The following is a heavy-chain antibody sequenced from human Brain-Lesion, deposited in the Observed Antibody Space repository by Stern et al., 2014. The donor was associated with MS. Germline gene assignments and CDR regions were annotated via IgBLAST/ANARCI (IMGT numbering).Heavy chain of an antibody. Sequence: VQLVESGPGLVKPSQTLSLSCTVSGGSISSGGYYWSWIRQPAGKGLEWIGRIFNRGSTSYTPSLKSRVPISIDTSKNQFSLRLNPMTAADTAVYYCARGRVVPGFQYYATDVWGQGTTVIVSS. CDR2: IFNRGST. J-gene: IGHJ6*02. D-gene: IGHD2-2*01. V-gene: IGHV4-61*02. CDR3: ARGRVVPGFQYYATDV. CDR1: GGSISSGGYY.